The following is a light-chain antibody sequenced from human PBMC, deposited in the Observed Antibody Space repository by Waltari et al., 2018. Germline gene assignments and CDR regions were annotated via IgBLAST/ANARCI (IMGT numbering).Light chain of an antibody. Sequence: DIVMTQSPDSLAVSPGDRATINCKSSPSVLYSSNNKNYLAWYQQKPGQPPKLLIYWASTRESGVPDRFSGSGSGTDFTLTISSLQAEDVAVYYCQQYYSTLRTFGQGTKVEIK. CDR3: QQYYSTLRT. J-gene: IGKJ1*01. CDR1: PSVLYSSNNKNY. V-gene: IGKV4-1*01. CDR2: WAS.